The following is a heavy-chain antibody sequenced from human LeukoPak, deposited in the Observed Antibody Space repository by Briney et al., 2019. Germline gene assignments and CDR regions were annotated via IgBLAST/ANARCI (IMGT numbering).Heavy chain of an antibody. CDR3: ARDDTAVAGTELDY. V-gene: IGHV3-69-1*01. J-gene: IGHJ4*02. Sequence: GGSLRLSCAASGFNVNSYYMSWVRQAPGRGLEWVSALSSGDNTHYADSVNGRFTISRDNAKNSLYLQMNSLRAEDTAVYYCARDDTAVAGTELDYWGQGTLVTVSS. CDR2: LSSGDNT. D-gene: IGHD6-19*01. CDR1: GFNVNSYY.